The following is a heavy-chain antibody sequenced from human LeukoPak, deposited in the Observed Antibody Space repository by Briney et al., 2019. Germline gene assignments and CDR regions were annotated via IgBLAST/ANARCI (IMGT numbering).Heavy chain of an antibody. CDR2: ISGSGGST. Sequence: PGGSLRLSCAASGFTVSSYAMSWVRQAPGKGLEWVSVISGSGGSTYYADSVKGRFTISRDNSKNTLSLQMHSLRAEDTAVYYCAYGSSWTYDFDYWGQGTLVTVSS. D-gene: IGHD6-13*01. V-gene: IGHV3-23*01. CDR1: GFTVSSYA. CDR3: AYGSSWTYDFDY. J-gene: IGHJ4*02.